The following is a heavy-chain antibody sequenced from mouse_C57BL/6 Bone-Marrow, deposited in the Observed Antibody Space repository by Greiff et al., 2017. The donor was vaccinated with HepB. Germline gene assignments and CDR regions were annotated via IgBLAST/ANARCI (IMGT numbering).Heavy chain of an antibody. Sequence: VQLQQSGAELVKPGASVKISCKASGYAFSSYWMNWVKQRPGKGLEWIGQIYPGDGDTNYNGKFKGKATLTADKSSSTAYMQLSSLTSEDSAVYFCARSLYYGSSPPMDYWGQGTSDTVSS. D-gene: IGHD1-1*01. V-gene: IGHV1-80*01. CDR1: GYAFSSYW. CDR2: IYPGDGDT. J-gene: IGHJ4*01. CDR3: ARSLYYGSSPPMDY.